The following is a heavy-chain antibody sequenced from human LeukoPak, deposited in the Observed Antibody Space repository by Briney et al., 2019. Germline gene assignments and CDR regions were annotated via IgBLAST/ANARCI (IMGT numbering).Heavy chain of an antibody. V-gene: IGHV4-30-4*01. CDR2: IYYSGST. J-gene: IGHJ3*02. Sequence: TPSETLSLTCTVSGGSISSGDYYWSWIRQPPGKGLEWIGYIYYSGSTYYNPSLKSRVTISVDTSKNQFSLKLSSVTAADTAVYYCARDHLATTVTEGPAFDIWGQGTMVTVSS. CDR1: GGSISSGDYY. D-gene: IGHD4-17*01. CDR3: ARDHLATTVTEGPAFDI.